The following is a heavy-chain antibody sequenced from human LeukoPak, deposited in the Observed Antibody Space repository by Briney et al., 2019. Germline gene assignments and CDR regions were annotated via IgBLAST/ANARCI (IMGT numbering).Heavy chain of an antibody. CDR1: GGSISSYD. J-gene: IGHJ4*02. CDR2: IYYSGST. V-gene: IGHV4-59*01. Sequence: PSETLSLTCSVSGGSISSYDWSWIRQPPGKGLEWIGYIYYSGSTKYNPSLESRVTISVDTSKNQFSLKLSSVTAADTAVYYCARGGGSPEFWGQGTQVTVSS. D-gene: IGHD1-26*01. CDR3: ARGGGSPEF.